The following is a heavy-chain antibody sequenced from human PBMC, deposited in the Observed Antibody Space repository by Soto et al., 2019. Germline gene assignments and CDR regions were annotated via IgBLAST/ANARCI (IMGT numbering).Heavy chain of an antibody. CDR1: GFTFSSYE. J-gene: IGHJ3*02. CDR3: AREEEIGYCTNGVCARDFDI. V-gene: IGHV3-48*03. D-gene: IGHD2-8*01. CDR2: ISSSGSTI. Sequence: EVQLVESGGGLVQPGGSLRLSCAASGFTFSSYEMNWVRQAPGTGLEWVSYISSSGSTIYYADSVKGRFTISRDNAKNSLYLQMNSLRAEDTAVYYCAREEEIGYCTNGVCARDFDIWGQGTMVTFSS.